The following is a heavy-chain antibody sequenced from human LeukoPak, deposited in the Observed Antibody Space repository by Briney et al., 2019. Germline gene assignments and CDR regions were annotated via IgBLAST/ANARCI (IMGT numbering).Heavy chain of an antibody. CDR3: ASSYGDYLEHQFDY. J-gene: IGHJ4*02. V-gene: IGHV3-48*01. CDR2: ISSSTSTI. D-gene: IGHD4-17*01. Sequence: GGSLRLSCAASGFTFNVYSMNWVRRVPGKGLEWVSYISSSTSTIYYADSVKGRFTISRDNAKSSLYLQMNSLRAEDTAVYYCASSYGDYLEHQFDYWGQGTLVTVSS. CDR1: GFTFNVYS.